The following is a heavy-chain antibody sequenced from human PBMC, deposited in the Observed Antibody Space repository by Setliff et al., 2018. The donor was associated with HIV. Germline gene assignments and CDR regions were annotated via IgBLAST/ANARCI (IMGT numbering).Heavy chain of an antibody. CDR1: GYTFSNYH. CDR2: INPSGGNT. D-gene: IGHD3-22*01. CDR3: ARDGEGGYFAE. Sequence: ASVKVSCKASGYTFSNYHMHWVRQAPGQGLEWMGIINPSGGNTGYPQKFQGRVIMTRDTSTSTVYMELSSLRSEDTAIYYCARDGEGGYFAEWGQGTLVTVSS. V-gene: IGHV1-46*01. J-gene: IGHJ4*02.